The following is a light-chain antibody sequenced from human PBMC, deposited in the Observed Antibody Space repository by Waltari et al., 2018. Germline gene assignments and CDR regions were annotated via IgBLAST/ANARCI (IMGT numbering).Light chain of an antibody. J-gene: IGLJ2*01. V-gene: IGLV2-14*01. CDR2: DVS. CDR1: SSDVGGYNY. CDR3: SSYTSSSTLV. Sequence: QSALTQPASVSGSPGQSITISCTGTSSDVGGYNYVSWYQQHPGKAPKLMIYDVSKRPSRVSNRLSGSKAGNTASLTISGLQAEDEADYYCSSYTSSSTLVFGGGTKLTVL.